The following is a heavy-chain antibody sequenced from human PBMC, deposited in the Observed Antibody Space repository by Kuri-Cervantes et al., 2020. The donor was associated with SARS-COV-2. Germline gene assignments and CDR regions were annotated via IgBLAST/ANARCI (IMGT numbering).Heavy chain of an antibody. J-gene: IGHJ4*02. CDR3: ARVDGYSSSLNFDY. Sequence: SETLSLTCTVSGGSISSSSYYWGWIRQPPGKGLEWIGSIYYSGSTYYNPSLKSRVTISVDTSKNQFSLKLSSVTAADTAVYYCARVDGYSSSLNFDYWGQGTLVTVSS. CDR1: GGSISSSSYY. CDR2: IYYSGST. V-gene: IGHV4-39*01. D-gene: IGHD6-13*01.